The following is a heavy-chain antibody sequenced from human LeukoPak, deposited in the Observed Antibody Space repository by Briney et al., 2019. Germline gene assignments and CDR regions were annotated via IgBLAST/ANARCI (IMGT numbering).Heavy chain of an antibody. CDR3: ATDPSSPAVAGRDYGMDV. CDR2: FDPEDGET. D-gene: IGHD6-19*01. Sequence: ASVKVSCKASGYTLTELSMHWVRQAPGKGLEWMGGFDPEDGETIYAQKLQGRVTMTEDTSTDTAYMELSSLRSEDTAVYYCATDPSSPAVAGRDYGMDVWGQGTTVTVSS. CDR1: GYTLTELS. V-gene: IGHV1-24*01. J-gene: IGHJ6*02.